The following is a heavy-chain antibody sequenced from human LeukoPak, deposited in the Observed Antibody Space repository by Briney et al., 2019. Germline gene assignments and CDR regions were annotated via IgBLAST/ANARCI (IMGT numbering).Heavy chain of an antibody. CDR3: ARHDEECPGEYCFLLSFDY. V-gene: IGHV4-59*08. D-gene: IGHD2-8*02. Sequence: SETLSPTCTVSGGSINNFYWSWIRQSPGKGLEWIGYVHSSGRTDYNPSLRSRVSMSADTSKSQLSLRLTSVTAADTAVYFCARHDEECPGEYCFLLSFDYWGPGSLVTVSS. CDR2: VHSSGRT. J-gene: IGHJ4*01. CDR1: GGSINNFY.